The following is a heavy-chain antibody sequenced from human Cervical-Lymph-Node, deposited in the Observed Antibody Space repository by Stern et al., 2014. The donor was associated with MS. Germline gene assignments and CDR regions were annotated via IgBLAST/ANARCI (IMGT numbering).Heavy chain of an antibody. CDR2: VIPFVGIS. D-gene: IGHD3-10*01. CDR1: GG. Sequence: QVQLVQSGAEMKKPGSSVKVSCKSSGGISWVRQAPGQGLEWMGGVIPFVGISNYAQKFQGRVTITADTSTNTTYLHLSRLTSADTAVYYCARGSGDNWFDPWGQGTLVTVSS. CDR3: ARGSGDNWFDP. J-gene: IGHJ5*02. V-gene: IGHV1-69*17.